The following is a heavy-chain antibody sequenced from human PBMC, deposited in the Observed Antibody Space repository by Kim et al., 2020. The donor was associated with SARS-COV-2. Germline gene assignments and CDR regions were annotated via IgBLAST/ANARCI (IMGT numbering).Heavy chain of an antibody. V-gene: IGHV3-33*05. CDR3: ARAVAGSSMDY. CDR2: ISYDGRLK. Sequence: GSLRLSCVASGFTFTSHGMHWVRQAPGKGLEWVAVISYDGRLKHYEDSVTGRFTISRDDSKNTLYLQMNSLRVEDTAIFYCARAVAGSSMDYWGQGTLVTVSS. J-gene: IGHJ4*02. CDR1: GFTFTSHG. D-gene: IGHD6-19*01.